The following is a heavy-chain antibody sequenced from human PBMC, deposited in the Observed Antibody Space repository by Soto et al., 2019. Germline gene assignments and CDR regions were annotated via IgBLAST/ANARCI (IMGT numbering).Heavy chain of an antibody. V-gene: IGHV1-18*04. J-gene: IGHJ5*02. D-gene: IGHD5-12*01. CDR1: GYAFSKYG. CDR2: IRPDNGDT. CDR3: ATSYDSGFDP. Sequence: QLQLVQSGAEVERPGASVRVSCKAYGYAFSKYGISWIRQAPGQGLEWMGGIRPDNGDTNYAQKFQGRVTMTTDTSSNTAYMELRSLRSDDTAVYYCATSYDSGFDPWGQGTLVSVSS.